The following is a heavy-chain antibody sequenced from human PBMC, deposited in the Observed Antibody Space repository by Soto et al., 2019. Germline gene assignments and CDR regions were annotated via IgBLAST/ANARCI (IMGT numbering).Heavy chain of an antibody. D-gene: IGHD2-2*01. Sequence: QLQLQESGPGLVKPSETLSLTCTVSGGSISSSSYYWGWIRQPPGKGLEWMGSIYYSGSTYYNPSLKSRVPISVDTSKNQFSLKLSSVAAADTAVYYCAIQEGSSTSDAFDIWGQGTMVTVSS. CDR3: AIQEGSSTSDAFDI. J-gene: IGHJ3*02. CDR1: GGSISSSSYY. V-gene: IGHV4-39*01. CDR2: IYYSGST.